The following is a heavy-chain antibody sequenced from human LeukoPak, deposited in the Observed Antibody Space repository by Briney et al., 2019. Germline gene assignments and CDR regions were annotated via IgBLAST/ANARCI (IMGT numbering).Heavy chain of an antibody. D-gene: IGHD2-2*01. CDR3: ARAGYCSSTSCYAYYYYGMDV. CDR2: ISYDGSNK. CDR1: GFTFSSYG. V-gene: IGHV3-30*03. Sequence: PGRSLRLSCAASGFTFSSYGMHWVRQAPGKGLEWVAVISYDGSNKYYADSVKGRFTISRDNSKNTLYLQMNSLRAEDTAVYYCARAGYCSSTSCYAYYYYGMDVWGQGTTVTVSS. J-gene: IGHJ6*02.